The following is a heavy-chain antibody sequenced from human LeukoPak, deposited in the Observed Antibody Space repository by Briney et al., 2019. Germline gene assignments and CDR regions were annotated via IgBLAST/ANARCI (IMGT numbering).Heavy chain of an antibody. J-gene: IGHJ4*02. CDR2: ISAYNGNT. Sequence: GASVKVSCKASGYTFTSYGISWVRQAPGQGLEWMGWISAYNGNTNYAQNLRGRVTMTTETSTSTAYMELRSLRSDDTAVYYCAKLVIDSGKPEDFWGQGTLVTVSS. CDR3: AKLVIDSGKPEDF. V-gene: IGHV1-18*01. CDR1: GYTFTSYG. D-gene: IGHD1-26*01.